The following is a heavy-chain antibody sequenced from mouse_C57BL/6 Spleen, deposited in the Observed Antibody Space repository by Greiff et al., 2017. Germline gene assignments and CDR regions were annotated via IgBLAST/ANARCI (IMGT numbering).Heavy chain of an antibody. Sequence: LKQPGAELVKPGASVKLSCKASGYTFTSYWMHWVKQRPGQGLEWIGMIHPNSGSTNYNEKFKSKATLTVDKSSSTAYMQLSSLTSEDSAVYYCASYYGSSPYWYFDVWGTGTTVTVSS. V-gene: IGHV1-64*01. CDR2: IHPNSGST. CDR1: GYTFTSYW. D-gene: IGHD1-1*01. J-gene: IGHJ1*03. CDR3: ASYYGSSPYWYFDV.